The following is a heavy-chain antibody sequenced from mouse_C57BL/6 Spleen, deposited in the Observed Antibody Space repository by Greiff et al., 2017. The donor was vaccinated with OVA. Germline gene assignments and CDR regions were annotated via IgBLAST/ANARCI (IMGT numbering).Heavy chain of an antibody. CDR2: IDPSDSYT. V-gene: IGHV1-69*01. CDR1: GYTFTSYW. J-gene: IGHJ4*01. D-gene: IGHD1-1*01. Sequence: VQLQQPGAELVMPGASVKLSCKASGYTFTSYWMHWVKQRPGQGLEWIGEIDPSDSYTNYNQKFKGKSTLTVDKSSSTAYMQLSSLTSDDSAVYYCSRRVITADAMDYWGQGTSVTVSS. CDR3: SRRVITADAMDY.